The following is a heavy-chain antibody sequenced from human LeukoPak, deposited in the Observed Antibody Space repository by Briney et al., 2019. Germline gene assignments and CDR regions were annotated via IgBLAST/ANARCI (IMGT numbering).Heavy chain of an antibody. D-gene: IGHD3-22*01. V-gene: IGHV3-7*01. CDR2: IKQDGSEK. CDR3: AREVAMIVVVTAGLDY. J-gene: IGHJ4*02. Sequence: NPGGSLRLSCAASGSTFSSYWMSWVRQAPGKGLEWVAHIKQDGSEKYYVDSVKGRFTISRDNAKNSLYLQMNSLRAEDTAVYYCAREVAMIVVVTAGLDYWGQGTLVTVSS. CDR1: GSTFSSYW.